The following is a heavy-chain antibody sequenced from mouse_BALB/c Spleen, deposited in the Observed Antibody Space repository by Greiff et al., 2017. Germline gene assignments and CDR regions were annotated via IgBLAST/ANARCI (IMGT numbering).Heavy chain of an antibody. CDR1: GYSITSDYA. Sequence: EVMLVESGPGLVKPSQSLSLTCTVTGYSITSDYAWNWIRQFPGNKLEWMGYISYSGSTSYNPSLKSRISITRDTSKNQFFLQLNSVTTEDTATYYCATEGNSLLRLYYFDYWGQGTTLTVSS. V-gene: IGHV3-2*02. J-gene: IGHJ2*01. CDR3: ATEGNSLLRLYYFDY. D-gene: IGHD1-2*01. CDR2: ISYSGST.